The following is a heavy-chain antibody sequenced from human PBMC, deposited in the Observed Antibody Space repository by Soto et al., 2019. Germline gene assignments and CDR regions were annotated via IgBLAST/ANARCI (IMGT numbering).Heavy chain of an antibody. CDR3: ARTFDHYGMDV. D-gene: IGHD3-9*01. V-gene: IGHV4-38-2*01. CDR1: GYSIGSGYY. J-gene: IGHJ6*02. CDR2: IYHAGSV. Sequence: SETLSLTCAVSGYSIGSGYYWAWIRQSPGKGLEWIGSIYHAGSVYYNPSLNGRVALSMDTSKNHFSLKLTSVTAADTAVYYCARTFDHYGMDVWGQGTTVTVSS.